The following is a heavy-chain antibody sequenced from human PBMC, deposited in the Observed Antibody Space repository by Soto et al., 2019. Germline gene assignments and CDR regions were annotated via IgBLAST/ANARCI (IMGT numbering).Heavy chain of an antibody. CDR1: GYTFTSYD. CDR3: ASGVDWTCSSYYYGMDV. Sequence: QVQLVQSGAEVKKPGASVKVSCKASGYTFTSYDINWVRQATGQGLEWMGWMNPNSGNTGYAQKFEGRATTTRTTSLSTAYLELSSLRSEDTAVYYCASGVDWTCSSYYYGMDVWGQGTTVTVSS. V-gene: IGHV1-8*01. CDR2: MNPNSGNT. J-gene: IGHJ6*02. D-gene: IGHD1-1*01.